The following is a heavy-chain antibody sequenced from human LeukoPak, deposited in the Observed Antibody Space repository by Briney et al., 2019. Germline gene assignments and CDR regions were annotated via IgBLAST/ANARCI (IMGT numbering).Heavy chain of an antibody. V-gene: IGHV4-34*01. CDR1: GGSFSGYY. J-gene: IGHJ3*02. CDR3: ARGLSDAFDI. Sequence: SETLSLTCAVYGGSFSGYYWSWIRQPPGKGLEWIGEINHSGSTNYNPSLKSRVTISVDTTKNQFSLKLSSVTAADTAVYYCARGLSDAFDIWGQGTMVTVSS. CDR2: INHSGST.